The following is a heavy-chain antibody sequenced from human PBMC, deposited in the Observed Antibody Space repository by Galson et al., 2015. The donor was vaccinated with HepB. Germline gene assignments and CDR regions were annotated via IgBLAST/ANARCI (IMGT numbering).Heavy chain of an antibody. CDR2: ISGSGTYT. CDR3: ARGGAVAHLYS. V-gene: IGHV3-11*06. CDR1: GFTFNDYY. Sequence: SLRLSCAASGFTFNDYYMTRIRQAPGKGLEWVSYISGSGTYTRYAESVKGRFTISRDNAKNSLYLQMNSLRVEDTAVYYCARGGAVAHLYSWGQGTLVTISS. J-gene: IGHJ5*02. D-gene: IGHD6-19*01.